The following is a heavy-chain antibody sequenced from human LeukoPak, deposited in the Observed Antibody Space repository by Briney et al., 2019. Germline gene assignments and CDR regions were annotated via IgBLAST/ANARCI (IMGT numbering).Heavy chain of an antibody. Sequence: GGCLRLSCTASEFTFSNYAMHWVRQAPGKGLEWVVVISYDGSNKYYAHSVKGRFTISRDNSKNTLYLQVNSLRAEDTAVYYCARVGSEYSSTYYYYHYGMDVWGQGTTVTVSS. V-gene: IGHV3-30*04. J-gene: IGHJ6*02. CDR1: EFTFSNYA. CDR2: ISYDGSNK. D-gene: IGHD6-6*01. CDR3: ARVGSEYSSTYYYYHYGMDV.